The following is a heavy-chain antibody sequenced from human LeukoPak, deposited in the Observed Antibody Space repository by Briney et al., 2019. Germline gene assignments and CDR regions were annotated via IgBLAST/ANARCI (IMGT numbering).Heavy chain of an antibody. CDR2: MSGSSGTT. CDR1: GFTFSSFT. Sequence: PGGSLRLSCAASGFTFSSFTMNWVRQAPGKGLEWVSAMSGSSGTTYYADSVKGRFTFSRDNSKNTLYLQMNSLRAEDSAIYYCAKDHASYCGGDCYSDHWGQGTLVTVSS. J-gene: IGHJ4*02. D-gene: IGHD2-21*02. V-gene: IGHV3-23*01. CDR3: AKDHASYCGGDCYSDH.